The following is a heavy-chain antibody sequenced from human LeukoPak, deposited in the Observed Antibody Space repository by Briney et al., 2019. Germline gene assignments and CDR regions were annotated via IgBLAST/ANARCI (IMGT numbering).Heavy chain of an antibody. J-gene: IGHJ5*02. CDR1: GFTFSSYA. D-gene: IGHD3-10*01. CDR2: ISYDGSNK. V-gene: IGHV3-30-3*01. Sequence: GGSLRLSCAASGFTFSSYAMHRVRQAPGKGLEWVAVISYDGSNKYYADSVKGRFTISRDNSKNTLYLQMNSLRAEDTAVYYCARTYYYGSGSHNWFDPWGQGTLVTVSS. CDR3: ARTYYYGSGSHNWFDP.